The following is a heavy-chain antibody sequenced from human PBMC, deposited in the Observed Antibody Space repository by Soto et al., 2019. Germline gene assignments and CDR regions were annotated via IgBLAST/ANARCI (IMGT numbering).Heavy chain of an antibody. CDR3: ARTLHRGSGWSYYFDY. CDR1: GFSLSTSGMC. D-gene: IGHD6-19*01. CDR2: IDWDDDK. V-gene: IGHV2-70*11. J-gene: IGHJ4*02. Sequence: SGPTLVNPTQTLTLTCTFSGFSLSTSGMCVSWIRQPPGKALEWLARIDWDDDKYYSTSLKTRLTISKDTSKNQVVLTMTNMDPVDTATYYCARTLHRGSGWSYYFDYWGQGTLVPVSS.